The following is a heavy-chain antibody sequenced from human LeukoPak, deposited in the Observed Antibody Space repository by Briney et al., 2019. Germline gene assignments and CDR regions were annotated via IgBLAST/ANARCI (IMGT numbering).Heavy chain of an antibody. J-gene: IGHJ4*02. CDR1: GGSLSRTEW. Sequence: LSETLSHTCAVCGGSLSRTEWYALVRPPPGQGLEWIGEIHHSGSTNYNVSLKSRVTISLDKSKNQFSLDLTAVTAADAAVFYCATRWVLSGEPYWGQGIVVIVTS. CDR2: IHHSGST. D-gene: IGHD3-10*01. V-gene: IGHV4-4*02. CDR3: ATRWVLSGEPY.